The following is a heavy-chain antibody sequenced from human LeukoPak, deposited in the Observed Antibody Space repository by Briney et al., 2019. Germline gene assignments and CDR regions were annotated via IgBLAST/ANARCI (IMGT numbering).Heavy chain of an antibody. CDR1: GGTFSSYA. CDR2: IIPIFGTA. CDR3: AREQRWYQRHGAFDI. Sequence: SVKVSCKASGGTFSSYAISWVRQAPGQGLEWMGRIIPIFGTANYAQKFQGGVTITTDESTSTAYMELSSLRSEDTAVYYCAREQRWYQRHGAFDIWGQGTMVTVSS. D-gene: IGHD2-15*01. V-gene: IGHV1-69*05. J-gene: IGHJ3*02.